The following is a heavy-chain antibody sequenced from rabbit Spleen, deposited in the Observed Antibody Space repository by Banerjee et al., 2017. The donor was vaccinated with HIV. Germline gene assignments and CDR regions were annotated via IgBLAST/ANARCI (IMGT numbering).Heavy chain of an antibody. CDR3: ARGGRSYSL. V-gene: IGHV1S40*01. J-gene: IGHJ4*01. D-gene: IGHD4-1*01. CDR2: IYPGGSDIT. Sequence: QSLEESGGDLVKPGASLTLTCTASGFSFSNNYVMCWVRQAPGKGLEWIACIYPGGSDITYYASWAKGRFTISKTSSTTVTLQLNSLSAADTARYFCARGGRSYSLWGPGTLVTVS. CDR1: GFSFSNNYV.